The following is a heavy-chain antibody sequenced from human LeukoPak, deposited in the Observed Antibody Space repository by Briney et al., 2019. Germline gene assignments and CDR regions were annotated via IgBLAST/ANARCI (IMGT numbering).Heavy chain of an antibody. V-gene: IGHV1-2*02. Sequence: ASVKVSCKASGYTFTGYYIHWVRQAPGQGLEWMGWINSNSGGTNYAQKFQGRVTMTRDTSTTTAYMELSRLRSDDTAVYYCARVRRPEYSSSSYYYYMDVWGKGTTVTVSS. J-gene: IGHJ6*03. CDR2: INSNSGGT. CDR3: ARVRRPEYSSSSYYYYMDV. CDR1: GYTFTGYY. D-gene: IGHD6-6*01.